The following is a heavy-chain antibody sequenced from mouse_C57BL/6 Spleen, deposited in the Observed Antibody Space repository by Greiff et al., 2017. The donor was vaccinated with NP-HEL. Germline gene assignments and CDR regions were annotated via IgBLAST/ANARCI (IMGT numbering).Heavy chain of an antibody. CDR3: TRGAELNYFDY. CDR1: GYTFTDYE. V-gene: IGHV1-15*01. D-gene: IGHD4-1*01. CDR2: IDPETGGT. J-gene: IGHJ2*01. Sequence: QVQLKESGAELVRPGASVTLSCKASGYTFTDYEMHWVKQTPVHGLEWIGAIDPETGGTAYNQKFKGKAILTADKSSSTAYMELLSRTSEDSAVYYCTRGAELNYFDYWGQGTTLTVSS.